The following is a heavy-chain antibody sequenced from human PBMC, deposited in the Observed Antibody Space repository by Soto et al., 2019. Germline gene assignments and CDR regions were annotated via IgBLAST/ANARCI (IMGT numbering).Heavy chain of an antibody. CDR3: AKDRTDCIGGNFYSVVDY. V-gene: IGHV3-23*01. Sequence: EVQLLESGGGLVQPGGSLRLSCAASGFAFSGYAMSWVRQAPGKGLEWVSRISGSGGSTYYADSVKGRFTISRDNSRNTLSLQMNSLRAEDTAMYYCAKDRTDCIGGNFYSVVDYWGQGALVTVSA. D-gene: IGHD2-15*01. CDR1: GFAFSGYA. CDR2: ISGSGGST. J-gene: IGHJ4*02.